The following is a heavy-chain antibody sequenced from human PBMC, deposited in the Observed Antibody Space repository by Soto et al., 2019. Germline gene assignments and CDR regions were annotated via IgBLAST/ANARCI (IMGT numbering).Heavy chain of an antibody. CDR1: GYIFTSYG. J-gene: IGHJ4*02. CDR3: ARGRYGDY. CDR2: ISVHNGKT. V-gene: IGHV1-18*01. D-gene: IGHD4-17*01. Sequence: QAHLVQSGPEVKKPGASVKVSCKGSGYIFTSYGIAWVRQAPGQGLEWMGWISVHNGKTEYAQKFQGRVTVTRDTSTRTAYLELRSCRSDDTALYYCARGRYGDYWGQGALVTVSS.